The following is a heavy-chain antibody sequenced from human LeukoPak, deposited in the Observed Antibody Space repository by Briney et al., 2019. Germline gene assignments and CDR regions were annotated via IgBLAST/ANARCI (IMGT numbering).Heavy chain of an antibody. D-gene: IGHD3-22*01. CDR1: GGSISSHY. CDR3: ARLYDSTDYTNCFDS. V-gene: IGHV4-59*11. CDR2: IYHSGST. Sequence: SETLSLTCTVSGGSISSHYWSWIRQPPGKGLEWIGYIYHSGSTKYNPSLKSRVIISVDTSKNQFSLKLSSVTAADTAVYYCARLYDSTDYTNCFDSWGQGTLVTVSS. J-gene: IGHJ5*01.